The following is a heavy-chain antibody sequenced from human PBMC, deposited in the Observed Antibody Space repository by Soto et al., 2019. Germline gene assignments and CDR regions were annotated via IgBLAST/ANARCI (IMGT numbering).Heavy chain of an antibody. J-gene: IGHJ4*02. D-gene: IGHD5-12*01. CDR2: IYFSGNI. CDR3: ARDSGYGDPFDY. V-gene: IGHV4-39*07. CDR1: GGSISSSSYY. Sequence: PSETLSLTCSVSGGSISSSSYYWGWIRQPPGKGLEWIASIYFSGNIYHNPSLKSRVTMSIDTSKKQFSLRLSSVTAADTAVYYCARDSGYGDPFDYWGQGTLVTVSS.